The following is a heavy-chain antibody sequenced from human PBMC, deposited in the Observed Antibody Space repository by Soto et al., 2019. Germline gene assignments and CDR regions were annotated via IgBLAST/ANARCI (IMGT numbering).Heavy chain of an antibody. Sequence: SETLSLTCIVSGASVRSGDYYWSCIRQAPGKGLEWIGYIYNSGGSYYNPSLKGRLTISIDTSKNQFSLKLNSVTAADTAIYYCVGTGTTDDYWGRGTLVTVS. V-gene: IGHV4-30-4*01. CDR2: IYNSGGS. D-gene: IGHD4-17*01. CDR1: GASVRSGDYY. CDR3: VGTGTTDDY. J-gene: IGHJ4*02.